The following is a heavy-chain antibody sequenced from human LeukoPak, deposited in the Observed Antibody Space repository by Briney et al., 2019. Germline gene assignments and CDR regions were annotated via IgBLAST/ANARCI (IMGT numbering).Heavy chain of an antibody. D-gene: IGHD6-19*01. CDR3: ARSIAVAGIGCFDI. V-gene: IGHV3-53*01. CDR2: IFSSGNT. J-gene: IGHJ3*02. CDR1: GFTVSSNH. Sequence: GGSLRLSCAASGFTVSSNHMSWVRQAPGKGPEWVSVIFSSGNTNYADSVKGRFTISRDDSKNTLFLQMNSLRAEDTAVYYCARSIAVAGIGCFDIWGQGTTVTVSS.